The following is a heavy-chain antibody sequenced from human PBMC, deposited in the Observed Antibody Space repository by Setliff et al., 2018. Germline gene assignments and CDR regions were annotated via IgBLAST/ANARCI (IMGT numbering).Heavy chain of an antibody. CDR1: GGSISSSSYY. D-gene: IGHD3-3*01. Sequence: KPSETLSLTCTVSGGSISSSSYYWGWIRQPPGKGLEWIGSIYYSGSTYYNPSLKSRVTISVDTSKNQFSLKLSSVTAADTAVYYCARASTYYNFWSGYYGDSTNWFDPWGQGTLVTVSS. CDR3: ARASTYYNFWSGYYGDSTNWFDP. V-gene: IGHV4-39*07. J-gene: IGHJ5*02. CDR2: IYYSGST.